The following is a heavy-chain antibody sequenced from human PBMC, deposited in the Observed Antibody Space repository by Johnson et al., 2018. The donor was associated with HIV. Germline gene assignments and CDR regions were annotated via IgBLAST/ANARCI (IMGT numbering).Heavy chain of an antibody. CDR3: AIVCSDDGFHL. J-gene: IGHJ3*01. CDR1: EFPFSSYA. D-gene: IGHD2-15*01. Sequence: QVQLVESRGGVVQPGRSLRLSCAASEFPFSSYAMHWVRQAPGKGLEWVAVISYHGSNKYYADSVKGRFSISRDNAKNSLYLQMNSLRAEDTAVYYCAIVCSDDGFHLLGQGTMVTLSS. V-gene: IGHV3-30*04. CDR2: ISYHGSNK.